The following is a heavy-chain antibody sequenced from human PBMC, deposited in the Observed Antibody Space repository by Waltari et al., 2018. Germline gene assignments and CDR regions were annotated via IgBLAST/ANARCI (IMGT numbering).Heavy chain of an antibody. V-gene: IGHV4-61*02. J-gene: IGHJ4*02. CDR3: ARAKAAAGTSVDY. Sequence: QVQLQESGPGLVKPSQTLSLTCTVSGGSISSGSYYWSWIRQPAGKGLEWIGRIYTSGSTNYNPSLKSRFTISVDTSKNQFSLKLSSVTAADTAVYYCARAKAAAGTSVDYWGQGTLVTVSS. CDR1: GGSISSGSYY. D-gene: IGHD6-13*01. CDR2: IYTSGST.